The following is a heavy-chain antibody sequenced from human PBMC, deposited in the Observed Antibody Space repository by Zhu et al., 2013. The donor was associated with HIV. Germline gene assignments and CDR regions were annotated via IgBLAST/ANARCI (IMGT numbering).Heavy chain of an antibody. CDR1: GYTFTSYD. J-gene: IGHJ6*02. V-gene: IGHV1-8*01. Sequence: QVQLVQSGAEVKKPGASVKVSCKASGYTFTSYDINWVRQATGQGLEWMGWMNPNSGNTGYAQKFQGRVTMTRNTSISTAYMELSSLRSEDTAVYYCAGRVQYSWHYYGMDVWGQGTTVTVSS. D-gene: IGHD4-4*01. CDR3: AGRVQYSWHYYGMDV. CDR2: MNPNSGNT.